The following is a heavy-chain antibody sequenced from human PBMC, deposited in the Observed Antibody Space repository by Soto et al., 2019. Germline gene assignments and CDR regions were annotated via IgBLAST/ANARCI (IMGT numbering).Heavy chain of an antibody. V-gene: IGHV4-59*01. CDR3: AREGNLGRWIQPHDA. CDR1: GGSIGSYY. CDR2: IYYSAST. J-gene: IGHJ5*02. D-gene: IGHD2-2*03. Sequence: SETLSLTCTVSGGSIGSYYWSWIRQPPGKGLEWIGYIYYSASTNYSPSLKSRVTISVDTSKNQFSLKLSSVTTADTAVYFCAREGNLGRWIQPHDAWGQGTLVTVSS.